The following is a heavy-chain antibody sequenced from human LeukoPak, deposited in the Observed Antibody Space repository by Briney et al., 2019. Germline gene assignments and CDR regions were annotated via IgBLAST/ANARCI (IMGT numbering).Heavy chain of an antibody. CDR2: ISGSGGST. Sequence: PGGSLRLSCAASGFTFTSYSMNWVRQAPGKGLEWVSTISGSGGSTYYADSVKGRFTISRDNSKNTLYLQMNSLRAEDTAVYYCAKGAPVVVAATEGGMDVWGQGTTVTVSS. V-gene: IGHV3-23*01. CDR1: GFTFTSYS. J-gene: IGHJ6*02. D-gene: IGHD2-15*01. CDR3: AKGAPVVVAATEGGMDV.